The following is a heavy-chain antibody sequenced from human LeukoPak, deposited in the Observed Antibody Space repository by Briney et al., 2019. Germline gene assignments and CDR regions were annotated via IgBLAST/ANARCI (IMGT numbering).Heavy chain of an antibody. Sequence: GPSLRLSCAAYGFTVSSTYTSRVRQAPEKGLEGLSLIYSGGRTYYADYVRGRFTISGDNSKNTLYLQMNSLRAEDTAVYYCARDRGSIVGATGLDYWGQGTLVTVSS. CDR2: IYSGGRT. CDR3: ARDRGSIVGATGLDY. V-gene: IGHV3-53*01. CDR1: GFTVSSTY. D-gene: IGHD1-26*01. J-gene: IGHJ4*02.